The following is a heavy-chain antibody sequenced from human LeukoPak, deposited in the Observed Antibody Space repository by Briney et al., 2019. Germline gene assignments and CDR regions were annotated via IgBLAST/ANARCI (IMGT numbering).Heavy chain of an antibody. Sequence: GASVKLSCKASGYTFTGYYMHWVRQAPGQGLEWMGRINPNSGGTNYAQKFQGRVTMTRDTSISTAYMELSRLRSDDTAVYYCARVRITGTTEVGWFGPWGQGTLSPCPQ. CDR2: INPNSGGT. D-gene: IGHD1-7*01. V-gene: IGHV1-2*06. J-gene: IGHJ5*02. CDR3: ARVRITGTTEVGWFGP. CDR1: GYTFTGYY.